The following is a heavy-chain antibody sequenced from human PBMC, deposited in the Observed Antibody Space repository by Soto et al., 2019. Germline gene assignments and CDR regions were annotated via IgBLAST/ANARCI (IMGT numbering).Heavy chain of an antibody. D-gene: IGHD6-6*01. CDR2: ISWNSGSI. CDR3: AKDFGASIAARFFDY. Sequence: GGSLRLSCAASGFTFDDYAMHWVRQAPGKGLEWVSGISWNSGSIGYADSVKGRSTISRDNAKNSLYLQMNSLRAEDTALYYCAKDFGASIAARFFDYWGQGTLVTVSS. V-gene: IGHV3-9*01. CDR1: GFTFDDYA. J-gene: IGHJ4*02.